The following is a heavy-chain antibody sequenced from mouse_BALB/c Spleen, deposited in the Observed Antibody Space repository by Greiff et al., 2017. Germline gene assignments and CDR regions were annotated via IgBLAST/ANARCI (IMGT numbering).Heavy chain of an antibody. CDR1: GYTFTSYW. CDR2: IYPGDGDT. Sequence: QVQLKESGAELARPGASVKLSCKASGYTFTSYWMQWVKQRPGQGLEWIGAIYPGDGDTRYTQKFKGKATLTADKSSSTAYMQLSSLASEDSAVYYCARGAYGSSYDWDGFDYWGQGTTLTVSS. CDR3: ARGAYGSSYDWDGFDY. J-gene: IGHJ2*01. D-gene: IGHD1-1*01. V-gene: IGHV1-87*01.